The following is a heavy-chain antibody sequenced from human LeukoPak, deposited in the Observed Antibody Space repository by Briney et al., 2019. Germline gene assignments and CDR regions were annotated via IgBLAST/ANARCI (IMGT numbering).Heavy chain of an antibody. D-gene: IGHD1-26*01. J-gene: IGHJ3*02. CDR2: IYSGGST. V-gene: IGHV3-53*01. Sequence: GGSLRLSCAASGFSVSKNYMNWVRQTPGKGLEWVSVIYSGGSTYHADSVKGRFTISRDNSNNTLYLHMNRLRAEDTAVYYCARGGILWELGFDIWGQGTMVTVSS. CDR3: ARGGILWELGFDI. CDR1: GFSVSKNY.